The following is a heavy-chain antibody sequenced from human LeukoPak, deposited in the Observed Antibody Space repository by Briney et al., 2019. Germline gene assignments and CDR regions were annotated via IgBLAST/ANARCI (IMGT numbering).Heavy chain of an antibody. D-gene: IGHD3-22*01. CDR3: ARDFYYYDSSGYRTRYYYYYMDV. Sequence: PSETLSLTCAVYGGSFSGYYWSWIRQPPGKGLEWIGEINHSGSTNYNPSLKSRVTMSVDTSKNQFSLKLSSVTAADTAVYYCARDFYYYDSSGYRTRYYYYYMDVWGKGTTVTISS. J-gene: IGHJ6*03. CDR1: GGSFSGYY. V-gene: IGHV4-34*01. CDR2: INHSGST.